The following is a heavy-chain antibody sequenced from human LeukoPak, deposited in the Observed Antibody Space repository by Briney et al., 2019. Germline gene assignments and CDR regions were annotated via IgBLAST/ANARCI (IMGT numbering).Heavy chain of an antibody. CDR3: ARDGNYYASSGYVDY. Sequence: KTSETLSLTCTVSGYSISSGYYWGWIRQPPGKGLEWIGSIYHSGSTYYNPSLKSRVTISVDTSKNQFSLKLSSVTAADTAVYYCARDGNYYASSGYVDYWGQGTLVTVSS. CDR2: IYHSGST. J-gene: IGHJ4*02. V-gene: IGHV4-38-2*02. D-gene: IGHD3-22*01. CDR1: GYSISSGYY.